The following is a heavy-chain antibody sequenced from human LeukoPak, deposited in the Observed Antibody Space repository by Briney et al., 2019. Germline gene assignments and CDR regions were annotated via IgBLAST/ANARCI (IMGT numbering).Heavy chain of an antibody. CDR2: ISGSGGST. Sequence: PGGSLRLSCAASGFTFSSYAMSWVRQAPGKGLEWVSAISGSGGSTYYADSVKGRFAISRDNSKNTLYLQMTSLRAEDTALYYWAKDRSSSTIAVRGGYWGQGTLVTVSS. V-gene: IGHV3-23*01. D-gene: IGHD6-19*01. CDR1: GFTFSSYA. J-gene: IGHJ4*02. CDR3: AKDRSSSTIAVRGGY.